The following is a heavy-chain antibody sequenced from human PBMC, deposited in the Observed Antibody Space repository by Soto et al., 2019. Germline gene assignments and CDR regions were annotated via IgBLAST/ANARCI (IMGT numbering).Heavy chain of an antibody. V-gene: IGHV4-59*01. CDR3: ARPTMVRRGVGAFDI. J-gene: IGHJ3*02. CDR2: IYYSGST. D-gene: IGHD3-10*01. Sequence: QVQLQESGPGLVKPSETLSLTCTVSGGSISSYYWNWIRQPPGKGLEWIGYIYYSGSTNYNPSLKSRVTISLDPSKNQFSLKLSSVSAADTAVYYCARPTMVRRGVGAFDIWGPGTMVTVSS. CDR1: GGSISSYY.